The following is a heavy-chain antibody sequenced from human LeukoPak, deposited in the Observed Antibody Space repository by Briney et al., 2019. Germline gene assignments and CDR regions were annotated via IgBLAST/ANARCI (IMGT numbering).Heavy chain of an antibody. CDR2: IYYSGST. J-gene: IGHJ4*02. D-gene: IGHD2-15*01. Sequence: SETLSLTCTVSGGSISSYYWSWIRQPPGKGLEWIGYIYYSGSTNYNPSLKSRVTISVDTSKNQFSLKLSSVTAADTAVYYCARAATTRVVDYWGQGTLVTVSS. CDR1: GGSISSYY. CDR3: ARAATTRVVDY. V-gene: IGHV4-59*01.